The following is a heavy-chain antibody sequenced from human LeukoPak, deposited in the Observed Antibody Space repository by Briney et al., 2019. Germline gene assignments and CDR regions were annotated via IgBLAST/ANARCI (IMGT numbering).Heavy chain of an antibody. Sequence: SETLSLTCAVYGGSFSGYYWSWIRQPPGKGLEWIGSIYYSGSTYYNPSLKSRVTISVDTSKNQFSLKLSSVTAADTAVYYCARPTTVVTHNWYFDLWGRGTLVTVSS. J-gene: IGHJ2*01. D-gene: IGHD4-23*01. CDR2: IYYSGST. V-gene: IGHV4-34*01. CDR1: GGSFSGYY. CDR3: ARPTTVVTHNWYFDL.